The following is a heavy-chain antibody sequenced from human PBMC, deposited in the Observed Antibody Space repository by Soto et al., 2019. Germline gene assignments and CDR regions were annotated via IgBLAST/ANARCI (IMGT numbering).Heavy chain of an antibody. CDR1: GFTFSSYA. Sequence: QVQLVESGGGVVQPGRSLRLSCAASGFTFSSYAMHWVRQAPGKGLEWVAVISYDGSNKYYADSVKGRFTISRDNSTNTLYLQMNSLRAEDTAVYYCARTVSGSYPDYWGKGTLVTVSS. D-gene: IGHD1-26*01. CDR2: ISYDGSNK. V-gene: IGHV3-30-3*01. CDR3: ARTVSGSYPDY. J-gene: IGHJ4*02.